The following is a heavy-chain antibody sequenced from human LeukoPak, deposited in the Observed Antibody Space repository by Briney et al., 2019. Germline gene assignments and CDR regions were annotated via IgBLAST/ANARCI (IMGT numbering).Heavy chain of an antibody. J-gene: IGHJ4*02. D-gene: IGHD2-2*01. Sequence: SQTLSLTCTASGGSISSGDYYWSWIRQPPGKGLEWIGYIYYSGSTYYNPSLKSRVTISVDTSKNQFSLKLSSVTAADTAVYYCARGSYCSSTSCYFFDYWGQGTLVTVSS. CDR3: ARGSYCSSTSCYFFDY. CDR1: GGSISSGDYY. V-gene: IGHV4-30-4*01. CDR2: IYYSGST.